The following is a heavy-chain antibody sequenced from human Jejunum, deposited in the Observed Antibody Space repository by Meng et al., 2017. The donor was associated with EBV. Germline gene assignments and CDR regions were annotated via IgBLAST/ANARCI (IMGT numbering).Heavy chain of an antibody. CDR1: GYHFTKYL. Sequence: QVERVTSGVKGKKPGASVRVTCKVTGYHFTKYLIHWVRQAPGQGLEWMGILNPSTTYIEYAQKFRGRVTMTKDTSTSTVYMELSSLKSEDTAVYYCAREQAGTYQFDYWGQGSLVTVSS. J-gene: IGHJ4*02. V-gene: IGHV1-46*01. D-gene: IGHD6-19*01. CDR2: LNPSTTYI. CDR3: AREQAGTYQFDY.